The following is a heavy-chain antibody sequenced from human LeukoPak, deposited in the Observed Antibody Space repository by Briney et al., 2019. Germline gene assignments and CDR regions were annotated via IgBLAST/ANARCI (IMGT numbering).Heavy chain of an antibody. CDR1: GVTFRGYW. CDR2: IKQDGSEK. V-gene: IGHV3-7*01. J-gene: IGHJ4*02. Sequence: PGGSLRLSCAASGVTFRGYWMSWVRDPPGKGLEWGANIKQDGSEKSYVDSVKGRLTISRDNAENSLYLQMNRLRVEDTAVYYCARKGGTYGYAYWGQGTLVTVSS. D-gene: IGHD5-18*01. CDR3: ARKGGTYGYAY.